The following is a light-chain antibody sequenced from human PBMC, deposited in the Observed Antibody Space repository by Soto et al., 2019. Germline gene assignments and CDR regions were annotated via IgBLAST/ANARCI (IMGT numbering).Light chain of an antibody. CDR1: QGVGTN. CDR2: DAT. Sequence: VMTQSPATLSVSLGERATLSCRASQGVGTNLAWHQQKPGQPPRLLIYDATTRATGIPARFSGSGSGTEFTLTISSLQSEDFAVYCCQQYHDLPPYTFCQGTKLEIK. J-gene: IGKJ2*01. CDR3: QQYHDLPPYT. V-gene: IGKV3-15*01.